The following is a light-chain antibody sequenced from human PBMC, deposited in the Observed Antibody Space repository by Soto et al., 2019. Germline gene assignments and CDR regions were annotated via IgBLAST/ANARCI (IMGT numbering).Light chain of an antibody. J-gene: IGKJ5*01. CDR3: QHGGT. Sequence: EIVLTQSPATLSLSPEERATVSCRASQSVSNYLGWYQQKPGQAPRLLIYDASNRATGIPARFSGSGSGTDFTLTISSLEPEDFAVYYCQHGGTFGQGTRLEIK. V-gene: IGKV3-11*01. CDR1: QSVSNY. CDR2: DAS.